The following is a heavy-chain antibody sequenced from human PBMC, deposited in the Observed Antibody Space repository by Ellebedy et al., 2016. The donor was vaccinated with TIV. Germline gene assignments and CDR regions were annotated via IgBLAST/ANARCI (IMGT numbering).Heavy chain of an antibody. Sequence: SETLSLXXTVSGGSISSYYWSWIRQPPGKGLEWIGSIYYSGSTYYNPSLKSRVTISVDTSKNQFSLKLSSVTAADTAVYYCARDGDDYGDYLAFDIWGQGTMVTVSS. J-gene: IGHJ3*02. CDR3: ARDGDDYGDYLAFDI. V-gene: IGHV4-59*12. D-gene: IGHD4-17*01. CDR2: IYYSGST. CDR1: GGSISSYY.